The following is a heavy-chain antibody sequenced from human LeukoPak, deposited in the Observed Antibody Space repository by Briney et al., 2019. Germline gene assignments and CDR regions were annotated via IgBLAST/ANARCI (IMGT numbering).Heavy chain of an antibody. V-gene: IGHV4-4*02. J-gene: IGHJ4*02. CDR1: GDSISSTNW. Sequence: PSETLSLTCAVSGDSISSTNWWGWVRQPPGKGLEWIAEIYHSGSTNYNPSLKSRVTISIDKSRNQFSLNLSSVTAADTAVYYCARGGGYGSGSHYYFDYWGQGTLVTVS. CDR2: IYHSGST. D-gene: IGHD3-10*01. CDR3: ARGGGYGSGSHYYFDY.